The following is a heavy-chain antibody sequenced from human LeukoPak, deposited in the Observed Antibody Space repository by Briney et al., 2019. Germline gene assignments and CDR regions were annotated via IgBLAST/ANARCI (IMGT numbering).Heavy chain of an antibody. V-gene: IGHV3-74*01. Sequence: PGGSLRLSCAASGFTFSSYWMHWVRQVPGKGLVWVSRINSDGSSIRYAESVKGRFTISRDNAKNTLYLQMNSLRAEDTAVYYCAKGGILTDYYTYYFDNWGQGTLVTVSS. CDR1: GFTFSSYW. D-gene: IGHD3-9*01. CDR3: AKGGILTDYYTYYFDN. CDR2: INSDGSSI. J-gene: IGHJ4*02.